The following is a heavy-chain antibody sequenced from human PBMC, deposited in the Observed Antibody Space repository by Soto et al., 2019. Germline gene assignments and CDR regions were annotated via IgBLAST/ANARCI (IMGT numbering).Heavy chain of an antibody. D-gene: IGHD3-10*01. CDR2: IGGSGGAT. V-gene: IGHV3-23*01. Sequence: PVGPLRLSWVVAGCSFDSLAMSLVRQAPGKGLEWVSGIGGSGGATVYADSVKGRFTISRDNSRNTLYLQMNFLRGGDTAVYYCAKALWFGESSHYFDYWGQGTLVTVSS. CDR3: AKALWFGESSHYFDY. CDR1: GCSFDSLA. J-gene: IGHJ4*02.